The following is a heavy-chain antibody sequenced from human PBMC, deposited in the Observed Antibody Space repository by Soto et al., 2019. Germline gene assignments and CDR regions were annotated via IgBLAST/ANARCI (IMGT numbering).Heavy chain of an antibody. CDR3: APHGWFIAVPRTDDWFDP. J-gene: IGHJ5*02. Sequence: GGSLRLSCAASGFTFSSYGMHWVRQAPGKGLEWVAVISYDGSNKYYADSVKGRFTISRDNSKNTRYLQMNSLRAEDTAVYYCAPHGWFIAVPRTDDWFDPWDQGPLVTGSS. CDR1: GFTFSSYG. CDR2: ISYDGSNK. D-gene: IGHD6-13*01. V-gene: IGHV3-30*03.